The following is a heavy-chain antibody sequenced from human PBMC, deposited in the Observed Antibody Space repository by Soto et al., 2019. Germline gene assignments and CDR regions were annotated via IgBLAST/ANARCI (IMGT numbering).Heavy chain of an antibody. CDR3: ARVGCTSTSCYYLFDF. CDR1: GFTFGDHD. V-gene: IGHV3-49*03. Sequence: LRLSCTTSGFTFGDHDMSWLRQAPGKGLEWLGFIRGKAYGGTTEYAASVKGRFAMSRDDSQGIAYLQMNSLKTEDTAVYYCARVGCTSTSCYYLFDFWGQGSLVTVSS. J-gene: IGHJ4*02. D-gene: IGHD2-2*01. CDR2: IRGKAYGGTT.